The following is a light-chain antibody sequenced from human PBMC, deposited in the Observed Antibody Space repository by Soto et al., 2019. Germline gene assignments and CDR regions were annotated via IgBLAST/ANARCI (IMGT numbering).Light chain of an antibody. CDR3: QQYSSSPWT. CDR1: QTIRSDY. Sequence: ETVLTQSPGTLSLSPGERATLSCRASQTIRSDYLAWYRQTPGQAPRLLIYVASNRATGIADRFSGSGSGTDFTLIISRLEPEDFALYYCQQYSSSPWTFGQGTKVEIK. V-gene: IGKV3-20*01. CDR2: VAS. J-gene: IGKJ1*01.